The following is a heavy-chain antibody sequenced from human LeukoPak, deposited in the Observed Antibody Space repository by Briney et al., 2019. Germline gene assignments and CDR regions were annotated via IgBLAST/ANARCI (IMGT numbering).Heavy chain of an antibody. CDR2: IYPGDSET. Sequence: HGESLKISCQGVGYSFTSYWIGWVRQLPGKGLEWMGIIYPGDSETRYSPSFRGQVTISADKSISTAYLQWSSLKASDTAMYYCARSLYTLGYYIDYWGQGTLVTVSS. J-gene: IGHJ4*02. V-gene: IGHV5-51*01. D-gene: IGHD3-10*01. CDR3: ARSLYTLGYYIDY. CDR1: GYSFTSYW.